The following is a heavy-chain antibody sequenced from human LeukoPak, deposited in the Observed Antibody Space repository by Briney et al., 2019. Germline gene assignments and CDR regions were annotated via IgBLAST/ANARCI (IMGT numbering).Heavy chain of an antibody. J-gene: IGHJ4*02. Sequence: SETLSLTCTVSGGSISSYYWSWIRQPPGKGLEWIGYIYYSGSTNYNPSLKSRVTISVDTSKNQFSLKLSSVTAADTAVYYCARSPPGPPPPRHFDYWGQGTLVTVSS. V-gene: IGHV4-59*01. CDR1: GGSISSYY. CDR3: ARSPPGPPPPRHFDY. CDR2: IYYSGST.